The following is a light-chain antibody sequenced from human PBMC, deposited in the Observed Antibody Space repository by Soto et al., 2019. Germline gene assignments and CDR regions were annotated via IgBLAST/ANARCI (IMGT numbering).Light chain of an antibody. Sequence: AIQVTQSPSSLSASVGDRVTITCRASQGIRNDLAWYQQKPGKAPKLLNSAASSLHTGVPSRFSGSGSGTDFTLTISSLQPEDFATYYCLQDYNYPWTFGQGTKVEIK. V-gene: IGKV1-6*01. CDR2: AAS. CDR3: LQDYNYPWT. CDR1: QGIRND. J-gene: IGKJ1*01.